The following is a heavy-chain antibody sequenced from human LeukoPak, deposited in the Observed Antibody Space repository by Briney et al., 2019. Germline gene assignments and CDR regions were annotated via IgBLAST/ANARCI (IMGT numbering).Heavy chain of an antibody. CDR2: MNPNSGNT. CDR1: SYTFTSYD. V-gene: IGHV1-8*01. CDR3: ARGGASAAARRFDP. Sequence: ASVKVSCKASSYTFTSYDINWVRQATGQGLEWMGWMNPNSGNTGYAQKFQGRVSITSSTSTSTAFMELGDLRSEDTAVYYCARGGASAAARRFDPWGQGTLVTVSS. J-gene: IGHJ5*02. D-gene: IGHD2-2*01.